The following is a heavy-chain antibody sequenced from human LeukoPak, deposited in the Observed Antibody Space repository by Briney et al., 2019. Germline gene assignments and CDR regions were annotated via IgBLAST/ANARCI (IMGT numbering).Heavy chain of an antibody. J-gene: IGHJ4*02. Sequence: GRSLRLSCEASGFTFGDYYMSWIRQAPGKGLEWVSYISNRDSYTNYADSVKGRFTISRDNAKNSLYLQMNSLRAEDTAVYYCAKEGSSGLYFDYWGQGILVTVSS. CDR1: GFTFGDYY. V-gene: IGHV3-11*06. D-gene: IGHD6-19*01. CDR3: AKEGSSGLYFDY. CDR2: ISNRDSYT.